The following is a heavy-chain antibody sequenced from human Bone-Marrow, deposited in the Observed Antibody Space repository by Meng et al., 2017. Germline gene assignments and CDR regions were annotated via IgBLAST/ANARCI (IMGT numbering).Heavy chain of an antibody. Sequence: SLKLSCAASGFTFRRYAMHLVRQAPGKGLELVAVISYDGSNKYYADSVKGRFTISRDNSKNTLYLQMNSLRAEDTAVYYCAREGRPAAAQCHYYYGMDVWGQGTTVTVSS. D-gene: IGHD2-2*01. CDR2: ISYDGSNK. CDR3: AREGRPAAAQCHYYYGMDV. J-gene: IGHJ6*02. V-gene: IGHV3-30*01. CDR1: GFTFRRYA.